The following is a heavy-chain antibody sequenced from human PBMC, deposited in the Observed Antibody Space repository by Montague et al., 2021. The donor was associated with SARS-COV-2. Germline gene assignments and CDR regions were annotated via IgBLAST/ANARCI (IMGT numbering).Heavy chain of an antibody. D-gene: IGHD3-10*01. J-gene: IGHJ4*02. V-gene: IGHV3-20*01. CDR3: SRGGGMIRGVVDF. CDR1: GFTFDNYG. Sequence: SLRLSCAVSGFTFDNYGMSWVRQAPGKGLEWVSGISRSGDSTAYGDSVKGRFTISRDNAKNSLYLQMNSLRVEDTAFYHCSRGGGMIRGVVDFWGQGILVCVSS. CDR2: ISRSGDST.